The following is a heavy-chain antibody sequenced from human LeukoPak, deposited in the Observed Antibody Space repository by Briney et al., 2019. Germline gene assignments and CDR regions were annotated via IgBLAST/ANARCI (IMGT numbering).Heavy chain of an antibody. Sequence: PSETLSLTCAVYGGSFSGYYWSWIRQPPGKGLGWIGEINHSGSTNYNPSLKSRVTISVDTSKNQFSLKLSSVTAADTAVYYCARVVGYCSGGSCYPSDYWGQGTLVTVSS. CDR2: INHSGST. CDR3: ARVVGYCSGGSCYPSDY. CDR1: GGSFSGYY. D-gene: IGHD2-15*01. J-gene: IGHJ4*02. V-gene: IGHV4-34*01.